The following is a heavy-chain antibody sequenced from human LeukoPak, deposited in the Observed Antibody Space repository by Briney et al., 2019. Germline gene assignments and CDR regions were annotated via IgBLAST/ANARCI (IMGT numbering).Heavy chain of an antibody. CDR3: ARDVGYCGDYLENY. CDR2: ISYDGSNK. CDR1: GFTFSSYA. V-gene: IGHV3-30-3*01. D-gene: IGHD4-17*01. J-gene: IGHJ4*02. Sequence: GGSLRLSCAASGFTFSSYAMPWVRQAPGKGLEWVAVISYDGSNKYYADSVKGRFTISRDNSKNTLYLQMNSLRAEDTAVYYCARDVGYCGDYLENYWGQGTLVTVSS.